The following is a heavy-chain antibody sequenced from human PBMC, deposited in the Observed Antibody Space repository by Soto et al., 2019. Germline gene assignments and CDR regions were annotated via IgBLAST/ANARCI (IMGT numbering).Heavy chain of an antibody. D-gene: IGHD6-13*01. V-gene: IGHV2-5*02. CDR2: IYWDDDK. Sequence: GLDLEWLALIYWDDDKRYSPSLKSRLTITKDTSKNQVVLTMTNMDPVDTATYYCAHRHSRGYFDYWGQGTLVTVSS. CDR3: AHRHSRGYFDY. J-gene: IGHJ4*02.